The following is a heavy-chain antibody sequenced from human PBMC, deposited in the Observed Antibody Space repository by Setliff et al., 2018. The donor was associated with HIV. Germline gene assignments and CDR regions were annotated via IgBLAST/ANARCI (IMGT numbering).Heavy chain of an antibody. Sequence: SETLSLTCTVSGGSIRSSSYYWGWIRQPPGKGLEWIGSIYYSGSTYYNSSLRSRVTISGDTSKKQSSLKLSSVTAADTAVYYCVIRSRLGGSSNYFDYWGQGTLVTVSS. CDR2: IYYSGST. D-gene: IGHD3-16*01. CDR3: VIRSRLGGSSNYFDY. J-gene: IGHJ4*02. V-gene: IGHV4-39*07. CDR1: GGSIRSSSYY.